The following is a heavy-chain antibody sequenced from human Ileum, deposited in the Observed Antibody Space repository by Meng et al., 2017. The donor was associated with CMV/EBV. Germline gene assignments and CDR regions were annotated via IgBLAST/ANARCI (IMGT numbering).Heavy chain of an antibody. CDR1: GFTFSRHW. CDR2: VNRGGSDI. V-gene: IGHV3-74*01. J-gene: IGHJ4*02. Sequence: GGSLRLSCAASGFTFSRHWMHWVRQGPGKGLVWVARVNRGGSDISYADSVKGRFIISRDNAKNTLYLQMNSLRTEDMAVYHCVRAGSGNAYGLFDSWGQGTPVT. CDR3: VRAGSGNAYGLFDS. D-gene: IGHD1-26*01.